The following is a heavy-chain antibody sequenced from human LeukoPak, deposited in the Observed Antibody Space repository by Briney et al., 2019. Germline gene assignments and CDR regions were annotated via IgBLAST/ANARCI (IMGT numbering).Heavy chain of an antibody. D-gene: IGHD6-13*01. CDR3: AKDKSSSWLRWFDP. V-gene: IGHV3-9*01. CDR1: GFTFDDYA. Sequence: LGGSLRLSCAASGFTFDDYAMHWVRQAPGKGLEWVSGISWNSGSIGYADSVKGRFTISRDNAKNSLYLQMNSLRAEDTALYYCAKDKSSSWLRWFDPWGQGTLVTVSS. J-gene: IGHJ5*02. CDR2: ISWNSGSI.